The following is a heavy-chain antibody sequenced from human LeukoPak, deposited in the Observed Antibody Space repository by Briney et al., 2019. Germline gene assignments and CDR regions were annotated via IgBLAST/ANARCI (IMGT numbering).Heavy chain of an antibody. V-gene: IGHV4-30-4*01. D-gene: IGHD5-18*01. CDR2: IYYSGST. Sequence: SETLSLTCAVYGGSFSGYYWSWIRQPPGKGLEWIGYIYYSGSTYYNPSLKSRVTISVDTSKNQFSLKLSSVTAADTAVYYCARVSTNSYGHDYWGQGTLVTVSS. CDR3: ARVSTNSYGHDY. J-gene: IGHJ4*02. CDR1: GGSFSGYY.